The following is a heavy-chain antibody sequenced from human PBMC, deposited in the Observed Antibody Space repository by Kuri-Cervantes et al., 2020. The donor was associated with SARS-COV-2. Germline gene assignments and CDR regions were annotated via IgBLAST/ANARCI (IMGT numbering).Heavy chain of an antibody. CDR2: IYPGDSDT. Sequence: GESLKISCKGSGYSFTSYWIGWVRQMPGKGLEWMGIIYPGDSDTRYNPSFQGQVTISADKSISTAYLQWSSLKASDTAMYYCARRTRYCSSTSCDIGAFDIWGQGTMVTVSS. V-gene: IGHV5-51*01. D-gene: IGHD2-2*02. CDR1: GYSFTSYW. CDR3: ARRTRYCSSTSCDIGAFDI. J-gene: IGHJ3*02.